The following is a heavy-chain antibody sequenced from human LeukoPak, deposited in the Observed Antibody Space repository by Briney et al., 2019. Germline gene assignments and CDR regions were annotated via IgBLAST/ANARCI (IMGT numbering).Heavy chain of an antibody. V-gene: IGHV4-59*01. CDR2: IYYRGRT. Sequence: SETLSLTCTVSGGYISSYYWIWIRQPPGKGLEWIGYIYYRGRTHYNPSLKSRATISVDTSKNQFSLKLSSVTAADTAVYYCARVLGCSTTSCYAAYIDSWGQGTLVTVSS. CDR3: ARVLGCSTTSCYAAYIDS. D-gene: IGHD2-2*01. CDR1: GGYISSYY. J-gene: IGHJ4*02.